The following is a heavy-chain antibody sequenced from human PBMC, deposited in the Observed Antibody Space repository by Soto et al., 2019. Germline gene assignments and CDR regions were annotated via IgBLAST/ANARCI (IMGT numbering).Heavy chain of an antibody. J-gene: IGHJ6*03. CDR2: IYHSGST. Sequence: SETLSLTCTVSSGSISSSNWWSWVRQPPGKGLEWIGEIYHSGSTNYNPSLKSRVTISVVRSKNQFSLKLSSVTAADTAVYYCAREIGYSYGYDYYYMDVWGKGTTVTVSS. D-gene: IGHD5-18*01. CDR1: SGSISSSNW. CDR3: AREIGYSYGYDYYYMDV. V-gene: IGHV4-4*02.